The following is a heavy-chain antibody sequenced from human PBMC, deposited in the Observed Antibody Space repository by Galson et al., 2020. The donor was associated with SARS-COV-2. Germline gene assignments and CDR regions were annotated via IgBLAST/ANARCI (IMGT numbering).Heavy chain of an antibody. Sequence: ARFRGSPRPSCPASAVSLQDYGMTWVRQVPGKGLECVSGITWSGSSTGYADSVRGRFTISSDSAKKSLYLEMNSLRVEDTAIYYCARVGIAFALWGQGTLVTVSS. CDR1: AVSLQDYG. CDR3: ARVGIAFAL. J-gene: IGHJ4*02. D-gene: IGHD6-13*01. CDR2: ITWSGSST. V-gene: IGHV3-20*04.